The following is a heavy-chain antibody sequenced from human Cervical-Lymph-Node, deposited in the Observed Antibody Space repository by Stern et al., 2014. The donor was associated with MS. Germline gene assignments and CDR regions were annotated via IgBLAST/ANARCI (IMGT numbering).Heavy chain of an antibody. Sequence: QVQLMHSGGGVVQPGTSLRLSCAASGFTFSSYGMHWVRQAPGKGLEWVALAWYDVSTAYYTNSVKGRFTISRDNSKNTLFLQMNSLPAEDTAVYYCARGHIPYAYNYLFDYWGQGTLVTVSS. CDR3: ARGHIPYAYNYLFDY. J-gene: IGHJ4*02. D-gene: IGHD5-24*01. CDR2: AWYDVSTA. V-gene: IGHV3-33*01. CDR1: GFTFSSYG.